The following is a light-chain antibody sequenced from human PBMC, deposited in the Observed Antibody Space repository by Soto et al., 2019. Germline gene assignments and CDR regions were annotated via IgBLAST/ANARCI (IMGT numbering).Light chain of an antibody. J-gene: IGKJ4*01. V-gene: IGKV3-20*01. Sequence: EIVLTQSPGTLSSSPGVRATLFCRASQSLSSTYLAWYQRRPGQAPRLLIFGASNRATGIPDRFRGSGSGTDFTLTISRLEPGDFAVYYCQRYGSSSLSFGGGTKVDIK. CDR1: QSLSSTY. CDR3: QRYGSSSLS. CDR2: GAS.